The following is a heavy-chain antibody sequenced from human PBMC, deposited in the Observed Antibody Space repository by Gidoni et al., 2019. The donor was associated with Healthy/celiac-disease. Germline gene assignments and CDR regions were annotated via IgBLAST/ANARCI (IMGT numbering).Heavy chain of an antibody. CDR3: ARGSLGGPGIAAAGEDY. D-gene: IGHD6-13*01. CDR1: GYTCTSYY. CDR2: INPSGGST. Sequence: QVQLVQSGAEVKKPGASVKVSCKASGYTCTSYYMHWVRRAPGQGLAWMGIINPSGGSTSYAQKFQGRVTMTRDTSTSTVYMELSSLRSEDTAVYYCARGSLGGPGIAAAGEDYWGQGTLVTVSS. V-gene: IGHV1-46*01. J-gene: IGHJ4*02.